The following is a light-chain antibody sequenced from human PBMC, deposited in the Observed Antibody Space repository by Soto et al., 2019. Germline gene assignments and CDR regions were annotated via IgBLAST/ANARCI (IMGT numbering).Light chain of an antibody. CDR1: QSVSSN. Sequence: EIVMTQSPATLSVSPGERATLSCRASQSVSSNLAWYQQKPGQAPRLLIYGASTRATGIPARFSGSGSGTEFTLTISSLQAEDCAVYYCQQYNNWPPWTCGQGTKVEIK. CDR2: GAS. V-gene: IGKV3-15*01. J-gene: IGKJ1*01. CDR3: QQYNNWPPWT.